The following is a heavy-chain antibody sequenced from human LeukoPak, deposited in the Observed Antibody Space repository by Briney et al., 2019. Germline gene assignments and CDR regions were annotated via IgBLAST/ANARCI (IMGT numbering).Heavy chain of an antibody. D-gene: IGHD6-13*01. CDR1: GFTFSDYW. J-gene: IGHJ4*02. Sequence: GGSLRLSCAASGFTFSDYWMHWVRQVPGKGLGGVSHINSDGSSTSYADSVKGRFTISRDNAKNTLYLQMNSLRAEDTAVYYCARGLIVAAGTDYWGQGTLVTVSS. V-gene: IGHV3-74*01. CDR3: ARGLIVAAGTDY. CDR2: INSDGSST.